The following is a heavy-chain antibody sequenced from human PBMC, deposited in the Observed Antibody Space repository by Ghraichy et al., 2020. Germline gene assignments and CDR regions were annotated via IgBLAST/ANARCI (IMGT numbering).Heavy chain of an antibody. CDR3: ARSAPHAPSALGAANFDY. Sequence: ASVKVSCKASGYTFTSYGISWVRQAPGQGLEWMGWISAYNGNTNYAQKLQGRVTMTTDTSTSTAYMELRSLRSDDTAVYYCARSAPHAPSALGAANFDYWGQGTLVTVSS. V-gene: IGHV1-18*04. CDR1: GYTFTSYG. J-gene: IGHJ4*02. CDR2: ISAYNGNT. D-gene: IGHD1-26*01.